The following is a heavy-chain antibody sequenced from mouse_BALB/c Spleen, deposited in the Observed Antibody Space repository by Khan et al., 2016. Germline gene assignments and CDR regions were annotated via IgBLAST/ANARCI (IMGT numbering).Heavy chain of an antibody. D-gene: IGHD2-1*01. J-gene: IGHJ4*01. CDR2: ISTYYGDT. CDR3: AREGLNYDYAMDY. V-gene: IGHV1S137*01. CDR1: GYTFTDYA. Sequence: QVRLQQSGAELVRPGVSVKISCKGSGYTFTDYAIHWVKQSHAKSLEWIGVISTYYGDTTYNQKFEGKATMTVDKSSSTAYLELARLTSEASAIYYVAREGLNYDYAMDYWGQGTSVTVSS.